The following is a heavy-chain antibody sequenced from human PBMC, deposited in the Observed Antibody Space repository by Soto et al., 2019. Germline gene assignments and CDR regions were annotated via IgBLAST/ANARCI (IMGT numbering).Heavy chain of an antibody. V-gene: IGHV7-4-1*01. J-gene: IGHJ5*02. CDR1: GYTFTSYA. CDR2: INTNTGNP. D-gene: IGHD3-9*01. Sequence: ASVKVSCKASGYTFTSYAMNWVRQAPGQGLEWMGWINTNTGNPTYAQGFTGRFVFSLDTSVSTAYLQICSLKAEDTAVYYCARDLIDILTGYYSNWFDPWGQGTLVTGSS. CDR3: ARDLIDILTGYYSNWFDP.